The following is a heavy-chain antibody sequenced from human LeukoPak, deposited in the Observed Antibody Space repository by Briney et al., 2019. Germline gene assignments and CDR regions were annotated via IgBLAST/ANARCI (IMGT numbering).Heavy chain of an antibody. J-gene: IGHJ5*02. V-gene: IGHV3-48*02. CDR2: ISPSSSTI. CDR1: GFTFISYT. Sequence: PGGSLRLSCAASGFTFISYTMSWVRQAPGKGLEWVSCISPSSSTIYYDDSVKGRFTISRDNAKNSLYLQMNSLRDEGTAVYYCARGPGYCSGGSCPPWGQGTLVTVSS. CDR3: ARGPGYCSGGSCPP. D-gene: IGHD2-15*01.